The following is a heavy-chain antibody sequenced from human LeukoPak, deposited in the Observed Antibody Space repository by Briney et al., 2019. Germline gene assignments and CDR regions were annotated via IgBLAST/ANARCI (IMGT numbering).Heavy chain of an antibody. V-gene: IGHV1-69-2*01. J-gene: IGHJ4*02. D-gene: IGHD1-26*01. CDR3: ATDSVGATLDY. CDR1: GYTFTDYY. CDR2: VDPEDGET. Sequence: GATVKISCKASGYTFTDYYMHWVQQAPGKGLEWMGRVDPEDGETIYAEKFQGRVTITADTSTDTAYMELGSLRSEDTAVYYCATDSVGATLDYWGQGTLVTVSS.